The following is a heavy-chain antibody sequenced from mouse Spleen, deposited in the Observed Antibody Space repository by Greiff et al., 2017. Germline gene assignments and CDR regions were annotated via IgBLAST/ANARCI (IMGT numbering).Heavy chain of an antibody. CDR1: GYSITSGYY. CDR2: ISYDGSN. Sequence: EVQLQESGPGLVKPSQSLSLTCSVTGYSITSGYYWNWIRQFPGNKLEWMGYISYDGSNNYNPSLKNRISITRDTSKNQFFLKLNSVTTEDTATYYCARRGYDVGFAYWGQGTLVTVSA. CDR3: ARRGYDVGFAY. J-gene: IGHJ3*01. D-gene: IGHD2-2*01. V-gene: IGHV3-6*02.